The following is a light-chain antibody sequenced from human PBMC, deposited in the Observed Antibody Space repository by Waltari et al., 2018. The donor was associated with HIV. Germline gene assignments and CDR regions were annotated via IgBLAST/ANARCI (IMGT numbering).Light chain of an antibody. V-gene: IGLV3-25*02. Sequence: SHELTQPPSVSVSPGQTARITCFGDALPKQYAYWYQQKPGQAPILVMYKDTKRPSGVPDRFSGSKSGNTASLTVSGLQGDDEADYYCSSYAGSKNLVLGGGTKLTVL. CDR3: SSYAGSKNLV. CDR1: ALPKQY. J-gene: IGLJ3*02. CDR2: KDT.